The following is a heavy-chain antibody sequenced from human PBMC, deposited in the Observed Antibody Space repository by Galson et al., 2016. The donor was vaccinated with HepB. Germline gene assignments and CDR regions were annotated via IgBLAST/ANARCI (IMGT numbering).Heavy chain of an antibody. J-gene: IGHJ5*02. CDR2: ISSSGNII. Sequence: SPRLSCAASGFTLSSYEMNWVRQAPGKGLEWVSYISSSGNIIYYADSVEGRFTISRDNAKNSLYLQMNSLRAEDTAVYYCAREPPYTGAYNWFDTWGQGTLVTVSS. CDR3: AREPPYTGAYNWFDT. CDR1: GFTLSSYE. V-gene: IGHV3-48*03. D-gene: IGHD7-27*01.